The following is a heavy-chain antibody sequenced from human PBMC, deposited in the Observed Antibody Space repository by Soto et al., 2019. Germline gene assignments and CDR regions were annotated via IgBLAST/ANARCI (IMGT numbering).Heavy chain of an antibody. V-gene: IGHV3-13*01. J-gene: IGHJ5*02. Sequence: EVQLVESGGGLVQPGGSLRLSCAASGFTFSSHDMHWVRQVTGKGLEWVSGIDSAGDAKYPASVKGRFTISRENAKNSLHLQMNSLRAGDMAVYDCARGGIRGVSWNWFDTWGQGTLVTVSS. CDR1: GFTFSSHD. CDR2: IDSAGDA. D-gene: IGHD3-10*01. CDR3: ARGGIRGVSWNWFDT.